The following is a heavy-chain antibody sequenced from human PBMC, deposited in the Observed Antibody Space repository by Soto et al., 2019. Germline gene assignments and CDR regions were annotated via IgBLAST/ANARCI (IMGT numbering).Heavy chain of an antibody. D-gene: IGHD6-19*01. CDR2: ISAYNGNP. V-gene: IGHV1-18*01. CDR3: ARGFRLAVEPSCFSY. J-gene: IGHJ4*02. CDR1: GYKFTGYG. Sequence: AASVKVSCKASGYKFTGYGIGWVRQAPGQGLEWMGWISAYNGNPSYAQKFQGRVTMTTDTSTSTAYMELRRLRADDTAVYFCARGFRLAVEPSCFSYWGQGTLVTVSS.